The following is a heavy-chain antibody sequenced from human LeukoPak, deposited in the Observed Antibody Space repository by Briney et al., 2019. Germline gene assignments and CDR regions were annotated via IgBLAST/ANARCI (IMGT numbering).Heavy chain of an antibody. CDR3: LRDCSGGSCYPPRYYGMDV. CDR2: IYYSGST. J-gene: IGHJ6*02. Sequence: PSETLSLTCTVSGGSISSSSYYWGWIRQPPGKGLEWIGSIYYSGSTYYNPSLKSRVTISVDTSKNQFSLKLSSVTAADTAVYYCLRDCSGGSCYPPRYYGMDVWGQGTTVTVSS. CDR1: GGSISSSSYY. D-gene: IGHD2-15*01. V-gene: IGHV4-39*07.